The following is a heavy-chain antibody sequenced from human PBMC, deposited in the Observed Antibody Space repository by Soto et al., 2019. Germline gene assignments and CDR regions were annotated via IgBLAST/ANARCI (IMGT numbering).Heavy chain of an antibody. Sequence: NPSETLSLTCTVSGGSISSSSYYWGWIRQPPGKGLEWIGKINHSGSTNYNPSLKSRVTISVDTSKNQFSLKLSSVTAADTAVYYCARGGALWFGELLYSFDYWGQGTLVTVSS. CDR1: GGSISSSSYY. D-gene: IGHD3-10*01. J-gene: IGHJ4*02. V-gene: IGHV4-39*07. CDR2: INHSGST. CDR3: ARGGALWFGELLYSFDY.